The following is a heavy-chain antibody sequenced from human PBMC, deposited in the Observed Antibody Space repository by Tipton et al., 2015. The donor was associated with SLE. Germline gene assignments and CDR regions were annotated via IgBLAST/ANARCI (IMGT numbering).Heavy chain of an antibody. CDR2: NYSSGST. CDR1: GDSISGYY. V-gene: IGHV4-4*07. CDR3: ARDSGSYYYDSTGYSIDAFDV. D-gene: IGHD3-22*01. Sequence: LRLSCPVSGDSISGYYWNWIRQPAGKGLEWIGRNYSSGSTNYNPSLKSRVTLSVDTSKNQFSLKLTSVTAADTAVYYCARDSGSYYYDSTGYSIDAFDVWGQGTMVTVAS. J-gene: IGHJ3*01.